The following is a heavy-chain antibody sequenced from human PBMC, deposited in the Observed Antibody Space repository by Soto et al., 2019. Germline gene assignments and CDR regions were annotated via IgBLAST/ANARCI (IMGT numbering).Heavy chain of an antibody. CDR3: ARDFRRYYDFWSGSRYYYGMDV. Sequence: SVKVSFKASGGTFNSYAISWVRQAPGQGLEWMGGIIPIFGTANYAQKFQGRVTITADESTSTAYMELSSLRSEDTAVYYCARDFRRYYDFWSGSRYYYGMDVWGQGTTVTVSS. CDR2: IIPIFGTA. D-gene: IGHD3-3*01. J-gene: IGHJ6*02. V-gene: IGHV1-69*13. CDR1: GGTFNSYA.